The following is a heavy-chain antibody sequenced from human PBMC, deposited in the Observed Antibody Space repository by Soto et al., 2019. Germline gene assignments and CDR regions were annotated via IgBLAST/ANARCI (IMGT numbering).Heavy chain of an antibody. Sequence: QVQLVESGGGVVQPGRSLRLSCAASGFTFSSYGMHWVRQAPGKGLEWVAVIWYDGSNKYYADSVKGRFTISRDNSKNTLYLQMNNLRAEDTAVYYCARDVSTMVRGVIIVHSYYYGMDVWGQGTTVTVSS. J-gene: IGHJ6*02. CDR1: GFTFSSYG. CDR3: ARDVSTMVRGVIIVHSYYYGMDV. CDR2: IWYDGSNK. D-gene: IGHD3-10*01. V-gene: IGHV3-33*01.